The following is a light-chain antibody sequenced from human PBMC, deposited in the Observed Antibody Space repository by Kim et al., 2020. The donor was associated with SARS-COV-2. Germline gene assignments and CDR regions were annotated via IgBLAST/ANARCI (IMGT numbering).Light chain of an antibody. J-gene: IGKJ2*01. CDR2: GAS. CDR3: QQYGTSPPYT. CDR1: QTVSSNY. V-gene: IGKV3-20*01. Sequence: PGERATLSCRASQTVSSNYLGWYQQKPGQAPRLLIYGASSRATGIPDRFSGSGSGTDFTLTISGLEPEDFAVYYCQQYGTSPPYTFGQGTKLEI.